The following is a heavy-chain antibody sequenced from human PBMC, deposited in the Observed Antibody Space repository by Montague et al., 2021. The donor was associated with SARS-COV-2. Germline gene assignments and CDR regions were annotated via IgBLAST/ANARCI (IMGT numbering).Heavy chain of an antibody. CDR3: TRDRDYGDYLNWFNP. J-gene: IGHJ5*02. CDR1: GFTISSFW. Sequence: SLRLSCAASGFTISSFWMSWVRQAPGKGLEWVANTRQDGSDNYYVDSVRGRFTISRDNAKNSLYLQMSSLRAEDTGVYYCTRDRDYGDYLNWFNPWGQGTLVTVSS. D-gene: IGHD4-17*01. CDR2: TRQDGSDN. V-gene: IGHV3-7*01.